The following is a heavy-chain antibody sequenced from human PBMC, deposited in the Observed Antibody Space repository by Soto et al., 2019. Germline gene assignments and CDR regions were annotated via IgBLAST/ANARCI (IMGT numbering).Heavy chain of an antibody. CDR3: ARHGLGYCSGGSFYPVPWALTQYYYGMDV. D-gene: IGHD2-15*01. V-gene: IGHV5-51*01. CDR1: GYSFTSYW. CDR2: IYPGDSDT. J-gene: IGHJ6*02. Sequence: GESLKISCKGSGYSFTSYWIGWVRQMPGKGLEWMGIIYPGDSDTSYSPSFQGQVTISADKSISTAYLQWSSLKDSDTPTYHCARHGLGYCSGGSFYPVPWALTQYYYGMDVWGQGTTVTVSS.